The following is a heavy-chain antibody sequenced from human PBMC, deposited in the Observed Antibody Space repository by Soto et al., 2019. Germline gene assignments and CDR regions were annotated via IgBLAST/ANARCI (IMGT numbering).Heavy chain of an antibody. Sequence: QVQLQESGPGLVKPSETLSLTCTVSGGSSSSYYWSWIRQPPGKGLEWIGYIYYSGSTNYKSSLKSRVTISVDTSKKQFSLKLNSVTAADTAVYYCARGGWHYLDYWGQGTLVTVSS. D-gene: IGHD6-19*01. CDR3: ARGGWHYLDY. CDR1: GGSSSSYY. V-gene: IGHV4-59*01. CDR2: IYYSGST. J-gene: IGHJ4*02.